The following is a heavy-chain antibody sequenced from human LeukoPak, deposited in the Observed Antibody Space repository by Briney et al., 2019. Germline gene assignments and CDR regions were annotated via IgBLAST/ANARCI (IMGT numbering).Heavy chain of an antibody. CDR2: IYYSGST. V-gene: IGHV4-59*01. Sequence: PSETLSLTCTASGGSISSYYWSWIRQPPGKGLEWIGYIYYSGSTNYNPSLKSRVTISVDKSKNQFSLKLSSVTAADTAVYYCAREGLTGGWFDPWGQGTLVTVSS. CDR1: GGSISSYY. CDR3: AREGLTGGWFDP. J-gene: IGHJ5*02. D-gene: IGHD1-14*01.